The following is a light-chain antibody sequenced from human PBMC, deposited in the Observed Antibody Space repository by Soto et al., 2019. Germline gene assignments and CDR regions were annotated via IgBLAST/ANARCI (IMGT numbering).Light chain of an antibody. V-gene: IGLV2-14*01. J-gene: IGLJ3*02. CDR2: EVS. Sequence: QSALTQPASLSGSPGQSITISCTGTSSDIGAYDYVSWYQQYPGKAPKLMIYEVSNRPSGVSNRFSGSKSGNTASLTISGLQAEDEADYYCSSYTSSILVFGGGTKLTVL. CDR1: SSDIGAYDY. CDR3: SSYTSSILV.